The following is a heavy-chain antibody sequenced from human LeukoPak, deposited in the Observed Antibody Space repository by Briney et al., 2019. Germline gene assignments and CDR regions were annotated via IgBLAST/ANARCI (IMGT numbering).Heavy chain of an antibody. V-gene: IGHV3-48*01. CDR2: LSNTGNI. CDR3: ARRGDTPMIGDH. J-gene: IGHJ4*02. CDR1: GFTFSSYG. D-gene: IGHD5-18*01. Sequence: GGSLRLSCAASGFTFSSYGMNWVRQAPGKGLEWLSYLSNTGNIHYAQSVKGRFTTSRDNAKNSLYLQMDGLRAEDTAVYYCARRGDTPMIGDHWGQGILVTVAS.